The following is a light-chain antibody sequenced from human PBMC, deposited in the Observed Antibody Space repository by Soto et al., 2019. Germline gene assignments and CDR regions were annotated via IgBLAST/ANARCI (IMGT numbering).Light chain of an antibody. Sequence: EIVVTQCPATLSVSTGEIDTLSCRASQSVRSNLAWYQQKPGQAPRLLIYGASTRATGIPARFSGSGSGTDFTLTISSLQSEDFALYYCQQYHDWPPTFGQGTKVDIK. J-gene: IGKJ1*01. CDR3: QQYHDWPPT. V-gene: IGKV3-15*01. CDR2: GAS. CDR1: QSVRSN.